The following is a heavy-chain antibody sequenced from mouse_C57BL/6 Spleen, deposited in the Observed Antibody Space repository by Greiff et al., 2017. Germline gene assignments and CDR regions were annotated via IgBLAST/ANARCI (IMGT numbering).Heavy chain of an antibody. CDR1: GYTFTSYW. CDR3: ASNQDYYGSSYRFAY. J-gene: IGHJ3*01. V-gene: IGHV1-64*01. Sequence: QVQLKQPGAELVKPGASVKLSCKASGYTFTSYWMHWVKQRPGQGLEWIGMIHPNSGSTNYNEKFKSKATLTVDKSSSTAYMQLSSLTSEDSAVYYCASNQDYYGSSYRFAYWGQGTLVTVSA. CDR2: IHPNSGST. D-gene: IGHD1-1*01.